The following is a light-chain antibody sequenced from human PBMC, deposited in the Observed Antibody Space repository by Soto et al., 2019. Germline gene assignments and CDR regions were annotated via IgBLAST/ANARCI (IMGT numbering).Light chain of an antibody. CDR3: QQYGSSRWT. V-gene: IGKV3-20*01. CDR1: QSVSSSY. CDR2: GAS. J-gene: IGKJ1*01. Sequence: EIVLTQSPGTLSLSPGERATLSCRASQSVSSSYLAWYQQKPGQAPRLLIYGASSRATGIPDRFSGSGSGTGLTLTISRLEPEDFAVYYCQQYGSSRWTFGQGTKVEIK.